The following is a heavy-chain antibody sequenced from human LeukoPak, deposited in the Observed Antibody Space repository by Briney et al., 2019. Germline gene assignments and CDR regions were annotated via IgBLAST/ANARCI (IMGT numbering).Heavy chain of an antibody. CDR1: GYSISSGYY. CDR2: LYHSGST. CDR3: ARNSGYGLGTSYYFDY. V-gene: IGHV4-38-2*02. J-gene: IGHJ4*02. Sequence: PSETLALTCSVSGYSISSGYYWGGIRQRPGKGLEWIGGLYHSGSTYYNPSLKSRVTISVDTSKNQFSLKLSSVTAADTAVYYCARNSGYGLGTSYYFDYWGQGTLVTVSS. D-gene: IGHD5-12*01.